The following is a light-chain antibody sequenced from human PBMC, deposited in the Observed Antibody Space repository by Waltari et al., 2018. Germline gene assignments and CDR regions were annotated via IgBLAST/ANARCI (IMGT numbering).Light chain of an antibody. CDR2: NTS. CDR3: QHYGNSPELT. CDR1: QSVTSSF. Sequence: IGLTQTQGTLSLSPERRATLSCRASQSVTSSFLAWYQQKPGKAPRLLISNTSNRAAGIPDRFSGSGSGTDFTLTISRLEPEDFAVYYCQHYGNSPELTFGGGTKVEI. J-gene: IGKJ4*01. V-gene: IGKV3-20*01.